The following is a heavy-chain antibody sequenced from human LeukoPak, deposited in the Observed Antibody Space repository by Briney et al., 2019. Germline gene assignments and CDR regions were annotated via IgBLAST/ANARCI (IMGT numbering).Heavy chain of an antibody. V-gene: IGHV4-38-2*01. CDR3: ARQLRYFDWPKPLDV. J-gene: IGHJ6*04. Sequence: SEALSLTCAVSGYSISSGYYWGWIRQPPGKGLEWIGSIYHSGSTYYNPSLKSRVTISVDTSKNPFSLKLSSVTAADTAVYYCARQLRYFDWPKPLDVWGKGTTVTVSS. D-gene: IGHD3-9*01. CDR1: GYSISSGYY. CDR2: IYHSGST.